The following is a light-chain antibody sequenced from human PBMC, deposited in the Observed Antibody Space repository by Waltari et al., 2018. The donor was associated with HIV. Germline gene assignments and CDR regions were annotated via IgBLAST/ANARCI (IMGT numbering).Light chain of an antibody. CDR3: SSYGGNNNLL. V-gene: IGLV2-8*01. Sequence: QSALTQPPSASGSPGQSVTLSCTGSSSDIGGYNSVSWYQQHPGKAPKGLIYAVTKRPSGVPDRFSAFKSGNTASLTVSGLQADDEADYYCSSYGGNNNLLFGGGTKLTVL. CDR1: SSDIGGYNS. J-gene: IGLJ2*01. CDR2: AVT.